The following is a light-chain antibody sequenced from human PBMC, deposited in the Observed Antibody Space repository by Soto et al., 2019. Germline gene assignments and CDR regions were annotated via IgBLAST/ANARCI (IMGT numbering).Light chain of an antibody. V-gene: IGLV1-40*01. Sequence: QSVLTQPPSVSGAPGQRVTISCTGSSSNIGAGYDVHWYQQLPGTAPKLLIYGNNNRPSGVPDRFSGSKSGTSASLAITGLQAEDEADYYCQSYDSNLSGSMFGGGTKVTVL. J-gene: IGLJ3*02. CDR3: QSYDSNLSGSM. CDR1: SSNIGAGYD. CDR2: GNN.